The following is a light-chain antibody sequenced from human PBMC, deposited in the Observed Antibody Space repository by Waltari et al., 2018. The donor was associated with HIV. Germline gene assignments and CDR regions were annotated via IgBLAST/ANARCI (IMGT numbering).Light chain of an antibody. CDR2: DVS. CDR3: CLYAGSYSYV. V-gene: IGLV2-11*01. Sequence: QSALTQPRSVSGSPGQSVTISCTGSSSDVGGYKYVSWYEQHPGKAPKLTIYDVSKRPSRVRAPCPGSTSGNTVSRTISELQADDDADYYCCLYAGSYSYVVGAGTKVTVL. CDR1: SSDVGGYKY. J-gene: IGLJ1*01.